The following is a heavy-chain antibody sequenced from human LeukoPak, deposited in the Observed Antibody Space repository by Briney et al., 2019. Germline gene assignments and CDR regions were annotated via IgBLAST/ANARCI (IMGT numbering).Heavy chain of an antibody. CDR2: MNPNSGNT. CDR1: GYTFTSYD. V-gene: IGHV1-8*01. D-gene: IGHD3-10*01. Sequence: ASVKVSCKASGYTFTSYDINWVRQATGQGLEWMGWMNPNSGNTGYAQKFQGRVTMTRNTSISTAYMELSSLRSEDTAVYYCARGQTYGPGSYYSSWFDPWGQGTLVTVSS. J-gene: IGHJ5*02. CDR3: ARGQTYGPGSYYSSWFDP.